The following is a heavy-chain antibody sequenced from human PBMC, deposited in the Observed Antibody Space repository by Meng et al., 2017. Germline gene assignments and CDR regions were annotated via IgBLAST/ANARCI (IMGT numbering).Heavy chain of an antibody. J-gene: IGHJ5*02. CDR1: GFTVSSNY. Sequence: EVQLVESGGGLIQHGGSLRLSCAASGFTVSSNYMSWVRQAPGKGVEWVSVIYIGGSTHYADSVKGRFTISRDNSKNTVYFQMNSLRAEDTAVYYCARGSGGFDPWGQGTLVTVSS. CDR2: IYIGGST. D-gene: IGHD3-16*01. CDR3: ARGSGGFDP. V-gene: IGHV3-53*01.